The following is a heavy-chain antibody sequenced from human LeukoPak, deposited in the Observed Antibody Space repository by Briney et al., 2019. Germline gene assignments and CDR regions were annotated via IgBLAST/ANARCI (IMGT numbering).Heavy chain of an antibody. CDR1: GFTFSTYS. V-gene: IGHV3-21*01. CDR3: AKFSYGDHVA. Sequence: GGSLRLSCAASGFTFSTYSMNWVRQAPGKGLEWVSSMSTSSSSMFYADSVKGRFTISRDNAENSLFLQMNSLRADDTALYYCAKFSYGDHVAWGQGTLVAVSS. CDR2: MSTSSSSM. D-gene: IGHD4-17*01. J-gene: IGHJ5*02.